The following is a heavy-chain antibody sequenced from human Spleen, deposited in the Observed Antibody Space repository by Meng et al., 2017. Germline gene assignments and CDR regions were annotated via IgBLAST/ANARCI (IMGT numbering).Heavy chain of an antibody. D-gene: IGHD5-24*01. Sequence: VLWQESGPGLVKPSETRVLTWIVSGASVSSYYWGWIRQPPGKGLEWMGYIYCSRSTNYNPALKSRVTISVDTSKNQFSLKLSSVTAADTAVYYCARGGRWLPNDADYFDYWGQGTLVTVSS. J-gene: IGHJ4*02. CDR1: GASVSSYY. CDR3: ARGGRWLPNDADYFDY. CDR2: IYCSRST. V-gene: IGHV4-59*02.